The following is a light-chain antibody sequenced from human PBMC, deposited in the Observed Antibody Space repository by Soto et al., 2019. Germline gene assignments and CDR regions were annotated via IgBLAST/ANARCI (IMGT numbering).Light chain of an antibody. V-gene: IGKV4-1*01. J-gene: IGKJ2*01. CDR2: WAS. CDR3: QQYYSTPYT. Sequence: DIVMTQSPDSLAVSLGERATINCKSSQSVLYSSNNKNYLAWYQRKPGQPPKLLIYWASTRESGVPDRFSGSGSGTDFTLTIISLQAEDVAVYYCQQYYSTPYTFGQGTKVDIK. CDR1: QSVLYSSNNKNY.